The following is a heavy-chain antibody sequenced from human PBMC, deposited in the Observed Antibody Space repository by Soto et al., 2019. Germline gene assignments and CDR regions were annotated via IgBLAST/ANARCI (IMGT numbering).Heavy chain of an antibody. V-gene: IGHV1-18*04. CDR3: ARGMPSYGVWDYGMDV. CDR1: GYTFTSYG. Sequence: GASVKVSCKASGYTFTSYGISWVRQAPGQGLEWMGWISAYNGNTNYAQKLQGRVTMTTDTSTSTAYMELRSLRSDDTAVYYCARGMPSYGVWDYGMDVWGQGTTVTVSS. D-gene: IGHD2-8*01. CDR2: ISAYNGNT. J-gene: IGHJ6*02.